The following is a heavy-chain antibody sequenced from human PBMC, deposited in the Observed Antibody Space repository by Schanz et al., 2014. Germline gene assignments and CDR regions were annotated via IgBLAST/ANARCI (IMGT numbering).Heavy chain of an antibody. V-gene: IGHV1-18*01. CDR1: GYAFTIYG. J-gene: IGHJ4*02. Sequence: QVQLVQSGAEVKKPGASVRVSCKVSGYAFTIYGISWVRQAPGQGPEFMGWISTFRNEDTNSAQRFQGRLTMTTDPSTSTACMELRSLRSDDTAVYYCARGFDCWDRWGQGTLVTVSS. CDR2: ISTFRNEDT. CDR3: ARGFDCWDR. D-gene: IGHD3-3*01.